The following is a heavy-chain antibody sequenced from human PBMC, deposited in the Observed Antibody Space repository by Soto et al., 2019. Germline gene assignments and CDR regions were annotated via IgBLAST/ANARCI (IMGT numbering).Heavy chain of an antibody. CDR1: GGSISSYY. Sequence: PSETLSLTCTVSGGSISSYYWSWIRQPPGKGLEWIGYIYYSGSTNYNPSLKSRVTISVDTSKNQFSLRLSSVTAADTAVYYCARVFRQFDSWGQGTLVTVSS. V-gene: IGHV4-59*01. CDR3: ARVFRQFDS. CDR2: IYYSGST. J-gene: IGHJ4*02.